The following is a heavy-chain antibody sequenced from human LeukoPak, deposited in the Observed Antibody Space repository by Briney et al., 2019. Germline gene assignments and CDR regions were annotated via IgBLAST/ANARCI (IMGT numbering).Heavy chain of an antibody. CDR1: GFTFSTSW. J-gene: IGHJ4*02. CDR2: INQDGSEK. V-gene: IGHV3-7*01. Sequence: GGSLRLSCAASGFTFSTSWMNWVRQAPGKGLEWVANINQDGSEKYYVDSVKGRFSISRDNAKNSLYLQMNSLRAEDTAVYYCGVVYWGQGVLVTVSS. CDR3: GVVY.